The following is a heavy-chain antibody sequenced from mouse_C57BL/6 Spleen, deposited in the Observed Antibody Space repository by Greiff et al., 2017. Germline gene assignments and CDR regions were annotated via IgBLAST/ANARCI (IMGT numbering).Heavy chain of an antibody. CDR2: ISSGGDYI. Sequence: EVKLMESGEGLVKPGGSLKLSCAASGFTFSSYAMSWVRQTPGKRLEWVAYISSGGDYIYYADTVKGRFTVSGDNARNTLYLQMSSLKSEDTAMYYCTREVGSSYVDKYFDVWRTGTTVTVSS. CDR1: GFTFSSYA. D-gene: IGHD1-1*01. V-gene: IGHV5-9-1*02. J-gene: IGHJ1*03. CDR3: TREVGSSYVDKYFDV.